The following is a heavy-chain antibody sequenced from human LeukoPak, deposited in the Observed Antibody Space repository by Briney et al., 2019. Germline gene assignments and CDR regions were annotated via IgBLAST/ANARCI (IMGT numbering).Heavy chain of an antibody. CDR1: GFTFSSYG. Sequence: GGSLRLSCAASGFTFSSYGMHWVRQAPGKGLEWVAFIRYDGSNKYYADSVRGRFTISRDNSKNKVYLQMNSLSGEDTAVYYCAREGSYDSSGYYFSYWGQGTLVTVSS. CDR2: IRYDGSNK. V-gene: IGHV3-30*02. CDR3: AREGSYDSSGYYFSY. D-gene: IGHD3-22*01. J-gene: IGHJ4*02.